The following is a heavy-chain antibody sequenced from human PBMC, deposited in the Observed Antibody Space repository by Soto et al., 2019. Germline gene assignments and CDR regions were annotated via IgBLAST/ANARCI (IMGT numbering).Heavy chain of an antibody. CDR2: ISSANAYI. D-gene: IGHD6-13*01. CDR3: AKSRGSSWNYAMDV. CDR1: GFTFNSYS. V-gene: IGHV3-21*01. Sequence: PGGSLRLSCVASGFTFNSYSMNWVRQAPGKGLEWVSSISSANAYIYYADSVKGRFTISRDNARNSLYLQMNSLRAEDTAVYYCAKSRGSSWNYAMDVWGQGTTVTVSS. J-gene: IGHJ6*02.